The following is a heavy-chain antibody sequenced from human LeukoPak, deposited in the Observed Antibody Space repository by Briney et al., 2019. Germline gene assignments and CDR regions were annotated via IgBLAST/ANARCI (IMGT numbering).Heavy chain of an antibody. CDR1: GFTFSSYG. CDR3: AKGREKYCTSTSCYHDY. CDR2: IRYDGNNK. J-gene: IGHJ4*02. D-gene: IGHD2-2*01. V-gene: IGHV3-30*02. Sequence: GGSLRLSCAASGFTFSSYGMHWVRQAPGKGLEWVAFIRYDGNNKYYADSVKGRFTISRNNSENTLYLQMNSLRVEDTAVYFCAKGREKYCTSTSCYHDYWGQGTLVTVSS.